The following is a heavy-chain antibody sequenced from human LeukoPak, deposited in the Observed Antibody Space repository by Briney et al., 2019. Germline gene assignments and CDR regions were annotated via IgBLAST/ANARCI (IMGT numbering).Heavy chain of an antibody. D-gene: IGHD2-15*01. V-gene: IGHV3-23*01. CDR3: AKDPRPHIVVVVAATFFDY. CDR2: ISGSGGST. J-gene: IGHJ4*02. Sequence: GGSLRLSCAASGFTFSSYAMSWVRQAPGKGLEWVSAISGSGGSTYYADSVKGRFTISRDNSKNTLYLQMNSLRAEDTAVYYCAKDPRPHIVVVVAATFFDYWGQGTLVTVSS. CDR1: GFTFSSYA.